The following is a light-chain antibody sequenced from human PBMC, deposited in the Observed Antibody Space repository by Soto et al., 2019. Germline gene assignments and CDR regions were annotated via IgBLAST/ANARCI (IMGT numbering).Light chain of an antibody. CDR2: DAS. Sequence: EIVLIQSPATLSLSPGERATLXCRASQSVGSYLAWYQHKPGQAPRLLISDASNRATGIPARFSGSGSETDFTLTISSLEPEDSAVYYCQQRSNWPSLTFGGGTKVDIK. J-gene: IGKJ4*01. V-gene: IGKV3-11*01. CDR1: QSVGSY. CDR3: QQRSNWPSLT.